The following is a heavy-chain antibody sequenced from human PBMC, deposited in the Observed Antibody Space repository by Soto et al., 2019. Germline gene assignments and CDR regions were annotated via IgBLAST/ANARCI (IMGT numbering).Heavy chain of an antibody. J-gene: IGHJ6*03. CDR3: ARDTYYDFWSGPHMDV. CDR2: IYYSGST. Sequence: ETLSLTCTVSGGSISSYYWSWIRQPPGKGLEWIGYIYYSGSTNYNPSLKSRVTISVDTSKNQFSLKLSSVTAADTAVYYCARDTYYDFWSGPHMDVWGKGTTVTVSS. D-gene: IGHD3-3*01. CDR1: GGSISSYY. V-gene: IGHV4-59*01.